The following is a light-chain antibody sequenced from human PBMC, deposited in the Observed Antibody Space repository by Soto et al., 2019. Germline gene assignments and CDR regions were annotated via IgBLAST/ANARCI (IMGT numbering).Light chain of an antibody. V-gene: IGKV2-28*01. CDR2: LGS. CDR3: MQPLQMPWT. CDR1: QSLLHNNGDNY. Sequence: DIVLTQSPLSLPVTPGESASFSCRSSQSLLHNNGDNYLNWYLQKPGQSPRLLIYLGSNRASGVPDRFSGSGSATDFTLRISRVEADDVGIYYCMQPLQMPWTFGQGTRWIS. J-gene: IGKJ1*01.